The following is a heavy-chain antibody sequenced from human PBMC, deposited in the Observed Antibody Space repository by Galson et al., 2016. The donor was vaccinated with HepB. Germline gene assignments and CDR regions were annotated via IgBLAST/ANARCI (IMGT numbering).Heavy chain of an antibody. V-gene: IGHV3-48*02. Sequence: SLRLSCAASGFTFSSYHMNWVRQAPGKGLHWVAYITSNSDTIYYADSVKGRFTISRDNAKNTLYLQMNSLRDEDTAGYYCARGRRYCTDGVCHPGMDVWGQGTTVTVSS. CDR2: ITSNSDTI. CDR3: ARGRRYCTDGVCHPGMDV. CDR1: GFTFSSYH. D-gene: IGHD2-8*01. J-gene: IGHJ6*02.